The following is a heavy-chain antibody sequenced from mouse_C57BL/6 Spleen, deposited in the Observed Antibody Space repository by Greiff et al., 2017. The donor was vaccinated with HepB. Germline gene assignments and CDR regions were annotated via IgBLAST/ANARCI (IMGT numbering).Heavy chain of an antibody. CDR1: GYAFSSYW. J-gene: IGHJ4*01. CDR2: IYPGDGDT. CDR3: ARGRSLDAMDY. V-gene: IGHV1-80*01. Sequence: VQLQQSGAELVKPGASVKISCKASGYAFSSYWMNWVKQRPGKGLEWIGQIYPGDGDTNYNGKFKGKATLTADKSSSTAYMQLSSLTSEDSAVYFCARGRSLDAMDYWGQGTSVTVSS.